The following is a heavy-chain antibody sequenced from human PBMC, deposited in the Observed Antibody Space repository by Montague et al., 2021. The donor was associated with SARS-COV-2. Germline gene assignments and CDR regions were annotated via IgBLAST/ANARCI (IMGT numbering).Heavy chain of an antibody. D-gene: IGHD3-16*02. CDR3: ARLGFVELWLNLGWFDP. V-gene: IGHV4-39*01. Sequence: SETLSLTCSVSGDSIRSSGYYWGWIRQPPGKGLEWIGTVYYSGSTNYNPSLKSRVIMPVDTSKNQFSLELRSVTAADTAVYYCARLGFVELWLNLGWFDPWGQGTLVTVSS. CDR2: VYYSGST. J-gene: IGHJ5*02. CDR1: GDSIRSSGYY.